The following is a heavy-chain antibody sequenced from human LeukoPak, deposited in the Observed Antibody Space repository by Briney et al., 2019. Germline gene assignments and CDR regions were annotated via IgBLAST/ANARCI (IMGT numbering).Heavy chain of an antibody. CDR3: AAAFSFHYYDSSGYNTSSDY. CDR1: GFTFSSYW. D-gene: IGHD3-22*01. CDR2: INSDGSST. Sequence: GGSLRLSCAASGFTFSSYWMHWVRQAPGKGLVWVSRINSDGSSTSYADSVKGRFTISRDNAKNTLYLQMNSLRAEDTAVYYCAAAFSFHYYDSSGYNTSSDYWGQGTLVNVSS. J-gene: IGHJ4*02. V-gene: IGHV3-74*01.